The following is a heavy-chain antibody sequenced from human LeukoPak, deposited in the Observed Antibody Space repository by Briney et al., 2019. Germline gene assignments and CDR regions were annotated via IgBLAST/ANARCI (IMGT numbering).Heavy chain of an antibody. CDR2: IYYSGST. CDR1: GGSISSGGYY. CDR3: ARDRARYSSSWYGTYFDY. D-gene: IGHD6-13*01. J-gene: IGHJ4*02. Sequence: PSQTLSLTCTVSGGSISSGGYYWSWIRQHPGTGLEWIGYIYYSGSTYYNPSLKSRVTISVDTSKNQFSLKLSSVTAADTAVYYCARDRARYSSSWYGTYFDYWGQGTLVTVSS. V-gene: IGHV4-31*03.